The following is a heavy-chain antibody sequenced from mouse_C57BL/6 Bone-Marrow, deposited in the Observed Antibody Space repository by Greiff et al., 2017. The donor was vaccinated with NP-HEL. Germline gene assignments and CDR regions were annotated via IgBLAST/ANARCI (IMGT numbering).Heavy chain of an antibody. CDR1: GYTFTDYY. J-gene: IGHJ3*01. V-gene: IGHV1-76*01. CDR3: ARGGGNYPFAY. D-gene: IGHD2-1*01. CDR2: IYPGSGNT. Sequence: VKLQQSGAELVRPGASVKLSCKASGYTFTDYYINWVKQRPGQGLEWIARIYPGSGNTYYNEKFKGKATLTAEKSSSTAYMQLSSLTSEDSAVYFCARGGGNYPFAYWGQGTLVTVSA.